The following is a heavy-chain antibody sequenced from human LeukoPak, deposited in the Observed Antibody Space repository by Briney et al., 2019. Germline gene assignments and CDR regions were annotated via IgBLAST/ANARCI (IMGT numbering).Heavy chain of an antibody. CDR2: ISGSGGST. CDR3: AKDRDSDWTSKYFQH. V-gene: IGHV3-23*01. D-gene: IGHD6-19*01. CDR1: GFTFSSYA. J-gene: IGHJ1*01. Sequence: PGGSLRLSCAASGFTFSSYAVSWVRQAPGKGLEWVSAISGSGGSTYYAGSVKGRFTISRDDSKNTLYLQMNSLRADDTAVYYCAKDRDSDWTSKYFQHWGQGTLVTVSS.